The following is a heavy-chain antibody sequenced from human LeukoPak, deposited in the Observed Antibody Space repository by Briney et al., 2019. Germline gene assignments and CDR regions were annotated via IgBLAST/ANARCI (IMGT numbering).Heavy chain of an antibody. CDR2: FDPEDGET. Sequence: ASVTVSCKVSGYTLTELSMHWVRQAPGKGLEWMGGFDPEDGETIYAQKFQGRVTMTTDTSTSTAYMELRSLRSDDTAVYYCARVPGTTTGGYYYYYGMDVWGQGTTVTVSS. D-gene: IGHD1-1*01. CDR3: ARVPGTTTGGYYYYYGMDV. J-gene: IGHJ6*02. V-gene: IGHV1-24*01. CDR1: GYTLTELS.